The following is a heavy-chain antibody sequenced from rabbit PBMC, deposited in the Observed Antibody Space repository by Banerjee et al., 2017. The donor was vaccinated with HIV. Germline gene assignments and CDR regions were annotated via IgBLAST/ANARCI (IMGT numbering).Heavy chain of an antibody. V-gene: IGHV1S45*01. CDR1: GFTLSSYY. Sequence: QEQLEESGGGLVQPEGSLALTCKASGFTLSSYYMCWVRQAPGKGLEWIACIYADTSDITYYASWAKGRFTISKTSSTTVTLQMASLTAADTATYFCARDLGGSSDDNLWGPGTLVTVS. J-gene: IGHJ4*01. CDR3: ARDLGGSSDDNL. CDR2: IYADTSDIT. D-gene: IGHD8-1*01.